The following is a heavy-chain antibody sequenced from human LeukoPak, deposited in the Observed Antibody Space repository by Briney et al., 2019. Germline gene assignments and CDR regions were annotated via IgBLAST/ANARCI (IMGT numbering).Heavy chain of an antibody. Sequence: GGSLILACAASGFTFSSYAMIGVRQAAGKGLEWVSAISCSGGSTYYADSVKVCFTICRDNSKNSLCVQRNSLRAEEPAVYYCDKDGSITMVRGVKDYWGQGTLVTVSS. CDR2: ISCSGGST. V-gene: IGHV3-23*01. D-gene: IGHD3-10*01. CDR3: DKDGSITMVRGVKDY. CDR1: GFTFSSYA. J-gene: IGHJ4*02.